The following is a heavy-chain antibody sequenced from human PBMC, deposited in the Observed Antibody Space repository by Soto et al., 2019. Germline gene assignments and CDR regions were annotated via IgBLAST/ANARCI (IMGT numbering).Heavy chain of an antibody. CDR1: GYTFTSFG. V-gene: IGHV1-18*01. Sequence: ASVKVSCKASGYTFTSFGISWERQAPGQGLERMGWISPYNGNTHYAQKVQGRVTMTTDTSTSTAYMDLRSLSSDDTAVYYCARIIVATIIDFWGQGALVTVSS. D-gene: IGHD5-12*01. CDR3: ARIIVATIIDF. J-gene: IGHJ4*02. CDR2: ISPYNGNT.